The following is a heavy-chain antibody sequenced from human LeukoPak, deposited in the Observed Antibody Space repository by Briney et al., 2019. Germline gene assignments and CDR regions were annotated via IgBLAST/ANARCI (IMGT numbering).Heavy chain of an antibody. CDR3: AREAPEYYDSSGYHDY. Sequence: GRSLRLSCAASGFTLSSYAMHWVRQAPGKGLEWVAVISYDGSNKYYADSVKGRFTISRDNSKNTLYLQMNSLRAEDTAVYYCAREAPEYYDSSGYHDYWGQGTLVTVSS. CDR2: ISYDGSNK. J-gene: IGHJ4*02. D-gene: IGHD3-22*01. V-gene: IGHV3-30-3*01. CDR1: GFTLSSYA.